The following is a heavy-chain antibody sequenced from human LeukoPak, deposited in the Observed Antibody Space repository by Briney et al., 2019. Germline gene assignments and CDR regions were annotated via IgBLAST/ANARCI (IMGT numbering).Heavy chain of an antibody. CDR3: GGDLNWNQIDY. CDR2: INTDGSRT. J-gene: IGHJ4*02. CDR1: GFTFNVHS. V-gene: IGHV3-74*01. Sequence: PGGSLRLSCAASGFTFNVHSMHWVRQVPGKGLVWVSRINTDGSRTDYADSVKGRFTIFRDNAKNTLYLQMNILRAEDTAVYFCGGDLNWNQIDYWGQGSLVTVSS. D-gene: IGHD1-20*01.